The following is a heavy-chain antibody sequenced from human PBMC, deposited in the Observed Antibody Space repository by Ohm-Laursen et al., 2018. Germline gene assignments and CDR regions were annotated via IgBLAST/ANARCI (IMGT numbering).Heavy chain of an antibody. V-gene: IGHV4-34*01. D-gene: IGHD2-15*01. CDR3: ASRSTVNCSGGSCYSGMDV. CDR2: INHSGST. CDR1: GGSFSGYY. J-gene: IGHJ6*02. Sequence: GTLSLTCAVYGGSFSGYYWSWIRQPPGKGLEWIGEINHSGSTNYNPSLKSRVTISVDTSKNQFPLKLSSVTAADTAVYYCASRSTVNCSGGSCYSGMDVWGQGTTVTVSS.